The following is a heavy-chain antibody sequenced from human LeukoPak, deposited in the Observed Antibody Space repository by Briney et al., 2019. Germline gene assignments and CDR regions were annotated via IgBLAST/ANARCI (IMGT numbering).Heavy chain of an antibody. D-gene: IGHD3-3*01. CDR2: IRSKAYGETI. CDR1: GFTFGDYP. J-gene: IGHJ4*02. Sequence: GGSLRLSCTGSGFTFGDYPINWVRQAPGKGLEWVGFIRSKAYGETIDYAASVKGRFTISRDDSKSIAYLQMNILKTEDTAVYYCARSIFGVVIDYWGQGTLVTVPS. CDR3: ARSIFGVVIDY. V-gene: IGHV3-49*04.